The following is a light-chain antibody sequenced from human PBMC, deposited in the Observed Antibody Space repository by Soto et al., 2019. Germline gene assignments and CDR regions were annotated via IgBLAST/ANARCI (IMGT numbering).Light chain of an antibody. J-gene: IGKJ1*01. CDR2: DAS. CDR3: QQYNNYPRT. Sequence: DIQMTQSPSTLSASLGDRVTITCRASESIRTWLAFYQHKPGKAPKFLIYDASSLESGVPSRFSGSGSGTEFTLTISNLQPDDFATYFCQQYNNYPRTCGQGTKV. V-gene: IGKV1-5*01. CDR1: ESIRTW.